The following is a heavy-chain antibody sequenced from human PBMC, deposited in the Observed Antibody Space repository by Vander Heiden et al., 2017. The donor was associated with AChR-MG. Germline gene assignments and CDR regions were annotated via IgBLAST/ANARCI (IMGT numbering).Heavy chain of an antibody. V-gene: IGHV4-31*03. CDR1: GGSISSGGYS. D-gene: IGHD6-19*01. J-gene: IGHJ6*02. CDR3: ASRGTGSSGWRYYYGMDV. CDR2: IYYSGST. Sequence: QVQLQESGPGLVKPSQTLSLTCTVSGGSISSGGYSWSWFRQHPGKGLEWIGYIYYSGSTYYNPSLKSRVTISVDTSKNQFSLKLSSVTAADTAVYYCASRGTGSSGWRYYYGMDVWGQGTTVTVSS.